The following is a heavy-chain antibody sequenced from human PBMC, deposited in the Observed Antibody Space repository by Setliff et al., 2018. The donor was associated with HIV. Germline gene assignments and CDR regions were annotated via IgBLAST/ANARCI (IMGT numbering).Heavy chain of an antibody. CDR2: INPNNGGT. D-gene: IGHD3-16*01. Sequence: GASVKVSCKASGYSFSGYYMHWVRQAPGQGLEWMGWINPNNGGTSYAQKFQGRVTMTRDTSKKQFSLKLSSVTAADTAVYFCARLGYVTFDFDYWGQGTLVTVSS. V-gene: IGHV1-2*02. CDR1: GYSFSGYY. J-gene: IGHJ4*02. CDR3: ARLGYVTFDFDY.